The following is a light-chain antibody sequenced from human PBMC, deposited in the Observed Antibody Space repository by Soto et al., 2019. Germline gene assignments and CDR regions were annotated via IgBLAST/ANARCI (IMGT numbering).Light chain of an antibody. J-gene: IGKJ5*01. CDR1: HXXLYSSNNKNY. CDR3: QQYYSTPIT. V-gene: IGKV4-1*01. Sequence: DILITQSPVSLXXXXXXXXXXXCXXXHXXLYSSNNKNYLAWYQQKPGQPPKLLIYWASTRESGVPDRFSGSGSGTDFTLTISSLQAEDVAVYYCQQYYSTPITFGQGTRLEIK. CDR2: WAS.